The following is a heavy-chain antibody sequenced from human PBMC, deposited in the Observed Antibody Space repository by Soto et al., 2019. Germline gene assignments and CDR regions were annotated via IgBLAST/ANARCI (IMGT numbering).Heavy chain of an antibody. CDR1: GGSISSYY. CDR3: ARVIVVVVAATHSWFDP. D-gene: IGHD2-15*01. Sequence: SETLSLTCTVSGGSISSYYWSWIRQPPGKGLKWIGYIYYSGSTYYNPSLKSRVTISVDMSKNQFSLKLSSVTAADTAVYYCARVIVVVVAATHSWFDPWGQGTLVTVSS. CDR2: IYYSGST. J-gene: IGHJ5*02. V-gene: IGHV4-59*12.